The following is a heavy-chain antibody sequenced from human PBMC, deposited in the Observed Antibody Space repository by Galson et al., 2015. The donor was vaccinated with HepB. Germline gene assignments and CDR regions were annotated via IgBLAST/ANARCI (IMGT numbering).Heavy chain of an antibody. V-gene: IGHV3-33*01. J-gene: IGHJ6*02. D-gene: IGHD2-2*01. CDR1: GFTFSRYG. CDR2: IWYDGSNK. CDR3: ARVEAQLLFLKGRYYYHGMDV. Sequence: SLRLSCAASGFTFSRYGLHWVRQAPGKGLEWVAVIWYDGSNKYYADFVKGRFTISRDNSKNTLYLQMNSLRPEDTAVYYCARVEAQLLFLKGRYYYHGMDVWGQGTTVTVSS.